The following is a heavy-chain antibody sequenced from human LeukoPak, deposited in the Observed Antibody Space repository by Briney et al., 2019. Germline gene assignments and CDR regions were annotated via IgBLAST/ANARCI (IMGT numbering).Heavy chain of an antibody. CDR1: GYTFTSYA. D-gene: IGHD1-1*01. CDR3: AGPERPLERTDDAFDI. Sequence: ASVKVSCKASGYTFTSYAMNWVRQAPGQGLEWMGWINTNTGNPTYAQGFTGRFVFSLDTSVSTAYLQISSLKAEDTAVYYCAGPERPLERTDDAFDIWGQGTMVTVSS. V-gene: IGHV7-4-1*02. J-gene: IGHJ3*02. CDR2: INTNTGNP.